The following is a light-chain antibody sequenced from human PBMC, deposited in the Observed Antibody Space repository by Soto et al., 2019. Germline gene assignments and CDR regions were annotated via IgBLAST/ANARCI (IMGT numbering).Light chain of an antibody. J-gene: IGKJ1*01. V-gene: IGKV1-5*01. CDR1: QSISSR. CDR3: QQDNSYS. CDR2: DAS. Sequence: DIQMTQSPSTLSASVGDRVTITCRASQSISSRLAWYQQKPGKAPKLLIYDASSLESGVPSRFSGSGSGTEFTLTISSLQPDDFATYYCQQDNSYSFGQGTKLAIK.